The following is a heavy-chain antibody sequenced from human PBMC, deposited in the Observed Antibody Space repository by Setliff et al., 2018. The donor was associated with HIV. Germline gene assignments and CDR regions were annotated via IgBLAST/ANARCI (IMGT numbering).Heavy chain of an antibody. D-gene: IGHD1-26*01. J-gene: IGHJ4*02. CDR3: AGGPGTTSIDY. V-gene: IGHV4-34*01. CDR1: GESFSGHY. CDR2: INHSESP. Sequence: PSETLSLTCAVYGESFSGHYWSWIRQPPGKGLEWIGEINHSESPNYNPSLKSRVTISVDTSRNQFSLELISVTAADTAVYYCAGGPGTTSIDYWAQGTLVTVSS.